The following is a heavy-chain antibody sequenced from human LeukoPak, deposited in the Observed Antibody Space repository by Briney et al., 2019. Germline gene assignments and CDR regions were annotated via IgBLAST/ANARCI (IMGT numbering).Heavy chain of an antibody. CDR3: ARGLRWVDY. CDR1: GFVFSSNW. V-gene: IGHV3-7*04. D-gene: IGHD4-23*01. J-gene: IGHJ4*02. CDR2: IKQDGSEK. Sequence: PGVSLRLSCAASGFVFSSNWMTWVRQAPGKGLEWVANIKQDGSEKYYVDSVKGRFTISRDNAKNSLYLQMNSLRAEDTAVYYCARGLRWVDYWGQGTLVTVSS.